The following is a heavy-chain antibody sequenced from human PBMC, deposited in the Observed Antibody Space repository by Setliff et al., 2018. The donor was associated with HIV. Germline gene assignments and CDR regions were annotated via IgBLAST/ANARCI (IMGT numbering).Heavy chain of an antibody. V-gene: IGHV1-2*02. CDR2: ISPNNGDT. D-gene: IGHD1-1*01. CDR3: GSQLSNALES. CDR1: GYTFTSYY. Sequence: ASVKVSCKASGYTFTSYYMHWVRQAPGQGLEWMGWISPNNGDTTIPQRFQGRVTMTSDTSINTAYMELSSLRSDDTAVYYCGSQLSNALESWGQGTLVTVSS. J-gene: IGHJ4*02.